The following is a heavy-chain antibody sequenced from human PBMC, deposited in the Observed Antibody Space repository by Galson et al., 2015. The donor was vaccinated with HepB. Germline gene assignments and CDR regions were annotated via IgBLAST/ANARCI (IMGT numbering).Heavy chain of an antibody. CDR1: GYTLTELS. CDR3: ATRGSYHLDEWELQVPFDY. Sequence: SVKVSCKVSGYTLTELSMHWVRQAPGKGLEWMGGFDPEDGETIYAQKFQGRVTMTEDTSTDTAYMELSSLRSEDTAVYYCATRGSYHLDEWELQVPFDYWGQGTLVPVSS. J-gene: IGHJ4*02. CDR2: FDPEDGET. V-gene: IGHV1-24*01. D-gene: IGHD1-26*01.